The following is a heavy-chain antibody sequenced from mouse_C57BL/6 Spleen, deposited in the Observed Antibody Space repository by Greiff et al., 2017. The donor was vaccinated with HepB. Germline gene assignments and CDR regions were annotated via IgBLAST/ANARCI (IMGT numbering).Heavy chain of an antibody. CDR2: IDPENGDT. J-gene: IGHJ2*01. V-gene: IGHV14-4*01. CDR3: TTNSGSSYDFDY. CDR1: GFNIKDDY. Sequence: EVQLQQSGAELVRPGASVKLSCTASGFNIKDDYMHWVKQRPEQGLEWIGWIDPENGDTEYASKFQGKATIPADTSSNTAYLQLSSLTSEDTAVYYCTTNSGSSYDFDYWGQGTTLTVSS. D-gene: IGHD1-1*01.